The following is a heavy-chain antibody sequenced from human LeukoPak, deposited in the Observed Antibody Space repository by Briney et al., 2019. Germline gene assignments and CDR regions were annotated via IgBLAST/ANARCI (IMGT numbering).Heavy chain of an antibody. CDR3: ARQAGTGRWSFDY. CDR1: GGSTSSSDYW. J-gene: IGHJ4*02. Sequence: SETLSLTCSVSGGSTSSSDYWWGCIRQPPGKGLEWIGSVYYSGTTHYNPSLKSRVTISIDTSKNQFSLKLTSLTAADTALYYCARQAGTGRWSFDYWGQGSLVTVSS. CDR2: VYYSGTT. V-gene: IGHV4-39*01. D-gene: IGHD4-23*01.